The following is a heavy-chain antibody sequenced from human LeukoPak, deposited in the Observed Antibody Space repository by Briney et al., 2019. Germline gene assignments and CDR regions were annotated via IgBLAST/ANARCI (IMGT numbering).Heavy chain of an antibody. Sequence: ASVKVSCKASGYTFTSYDINWVRQATGQGLEWMGWMNPNSGNTGYAQKFQGRVTITADESTSTAYMELSSLRSEDTAVYYCARDSAWASNANWYDPWGQGTLVTVSS. CDR1: GYTFTSYD. V-gene: IGHV1-8*01. CDR2: MNPNSGNT. CDR3: ARDSAWASNANWYDP. J-gene: IGHJ5*02. D-gene: IGHD3-3*02.